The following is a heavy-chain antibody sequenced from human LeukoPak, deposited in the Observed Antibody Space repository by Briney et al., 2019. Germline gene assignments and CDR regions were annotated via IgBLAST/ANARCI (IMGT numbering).Heavy chain of an antibody. J-gene: IGHJ5*02. CDR1: GGSISSSSYY. CDR2: IYYSGST. CDR3: ARRVYATNWFDP. V-gene: IGHV4-39*07. D-gene: IGHD2-8*01. Sequence: SETLSLTCTVSGGSISSSSYYWGWIRQPPGKGLEWIGSIYYSGSTYYNPSLKSRVTISVDTSKNQFSLKLSSVTAADTAVYYCARRVYATNWFDPWGQGTLVTVSS.